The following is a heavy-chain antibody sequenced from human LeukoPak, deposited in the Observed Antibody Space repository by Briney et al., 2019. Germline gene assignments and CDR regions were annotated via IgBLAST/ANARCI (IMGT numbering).Heavy chain of an antibody. V-gene: IGHV4-59*12. J-gene: IGHJ6*02. Sequence: SETLSLTCTVSGGSISTYYWSWIRQPPGKELEWIGYISYSGSTNYNPSLKSRVTISVDTSKNQFSLKLSSVTAADTAVYYCARETYSNYFPYGMDVWGQGTTVTVSS. CDR1: GGSISTYY. CDR3: ARETYSNYFPYGMDV. D-gene: IGHD4-11*01. CDR2: ISYSGST.